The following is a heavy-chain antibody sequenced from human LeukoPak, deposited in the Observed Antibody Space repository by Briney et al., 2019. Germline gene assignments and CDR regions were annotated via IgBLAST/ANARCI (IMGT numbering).Heavy chain of an antibody. CDR3: ARGVLDALRVFDY. Sequence: PGGSLRLSCAASGFTFSSHWMTWVRQAPGKGLEWVANIKQDGSDKYYMDSVKGRFTISRDNAKNSLFLQMNSLRGEDTAVYYCARGVLDALRVFDYWGQGTLVTVSS. CDR2: IKQDGSDK. J-gene: IGHJ4*02. CDR1: GFTFSSHW. V-gene: IGHV3-7*01. D-gene: IGHD2/OR15-2a*01.